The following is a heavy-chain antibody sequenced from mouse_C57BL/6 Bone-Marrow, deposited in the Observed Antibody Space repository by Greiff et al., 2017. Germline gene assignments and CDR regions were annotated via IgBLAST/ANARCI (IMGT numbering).Heavy chain of an antibody. Sequence: QVQLQQSGAELARPGASVKLSCKASGYTFTSYGISWVKQRTGQGLEWIGEIYPRSGNTYYNEKFKGKATLTADKSSSTAYMELHSLTSEDSAVXFCARLVYGNHDYWGQGTTLTVSS. CDR2: IYPRSGNT. CDR1: GYTFTSYG. J-gene: IGHJ2*01. CDR3: ARLVYGNHDY. V-gene: IGHV1-81*01. D-gene: IGHD2-1*01.